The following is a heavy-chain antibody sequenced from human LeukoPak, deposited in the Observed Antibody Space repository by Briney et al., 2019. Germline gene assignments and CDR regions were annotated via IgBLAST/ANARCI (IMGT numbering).Heavy chain of an antibody. CDR3: TRSGGIMVRGAPRNYYYMDV. Sequence: PSETLSLTCTVSGGSFSSSSYYWGWIRQPPGKGLEWIGNIYYSGSTNYNPSLKSRVTISVDTSKNQFSLKLSSVTAADTAVYYCTRSGGIMVRGAPRNYYYMDVWGKGTTVTVSS. CDR1: GGSFSSSSYY. J-gene: IGHJ6*03. CDR2: IYYSGST. D-gene: IGHD3-10*01. V-gene: IGHV4-39*07.